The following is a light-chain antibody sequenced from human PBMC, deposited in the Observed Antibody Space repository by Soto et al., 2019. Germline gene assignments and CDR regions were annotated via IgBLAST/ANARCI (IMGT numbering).Light chain of an antibody. Sequence: QSALTQPASVSGSPGQSITISCTGTSSDVGGYNYVSWYQLHPGKVPKLMIYEVTHRPSGVSDRFSGSRSGNTASLTISGLQAEDESDYYCVSYTSSTTWVFGRGTQLNV. CDR3: VSYTSSTTWV. CDR1: SSDVGGYNY. CDR2: EVT. J-gene: IGLJ3*02. V-gene: IGLV2-14*01.